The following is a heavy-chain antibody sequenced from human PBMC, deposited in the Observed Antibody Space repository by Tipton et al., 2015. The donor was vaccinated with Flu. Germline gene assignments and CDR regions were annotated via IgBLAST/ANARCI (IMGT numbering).Heavy chain of an antibody. Sequence: QSGPEVKKPGSSVKVSCKASGGTFSSYAISWVRQAPGQGLEWMGGIIPIFGTANYAQKFQCRVTITADKSTTTAYMELSSLRSEDTAGYYGASLSHYSSSSANWFDPWGQGTLVTVSS. CDR3: ASLSHYSSSSANWFDP. V-gene: IGHV1-69*06. CDR1: GGTFSSYA. CDR2: IIPIFGTA. D-gene: IGHD6-6*01. J-gene: IGHJ5*02.